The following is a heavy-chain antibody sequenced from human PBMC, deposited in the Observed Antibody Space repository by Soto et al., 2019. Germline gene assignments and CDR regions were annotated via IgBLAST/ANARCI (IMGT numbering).Heavy chain of an antibody. V-gene: IGHV4-31*11. CDR1: GGSISSGGYY. J-gene: IGHJ6*02. CDR3: ARASRGYSSSWVYYYYGMDV. CDR2: IYYSGST. D-gene: IGHD6-13*01. Sequence: SLSLTGAVSGGSISSGGYYWSWIRQHPGKGLEWIGYIYYSGSTYYNPSLKSRVTISVDTSKNQFSLKLSSVTAADTAVYYCARASRGYSSSWVYYYYGMDVWGQGTTVTVYS.